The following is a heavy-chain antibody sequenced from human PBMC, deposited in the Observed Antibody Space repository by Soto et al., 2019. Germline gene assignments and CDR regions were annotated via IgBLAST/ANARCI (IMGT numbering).Heavy chain of an antibody. CDR2: IIPIFGTA. D-gene: IGHD6-13*01. V-gene: IGHV1-69*13. CDR1: GGTFSSYA. CDR3: ARESEQLVDAYYYYGMDV. Sequence: ASVKVSCKASGGTFSSYAISWVRQAPGQGLEWMGGIIPIFGTANYAQKFQGRVTITADESTSTAYMELSSLRSEDTAVYYCARESEQLVDAYYYYGMDVWGQGTTVTVSS. J-gene: IGHJ6*02.